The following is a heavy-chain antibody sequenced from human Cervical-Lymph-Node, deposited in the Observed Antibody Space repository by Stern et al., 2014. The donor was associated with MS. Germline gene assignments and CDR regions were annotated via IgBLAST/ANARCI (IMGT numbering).Heavy chain of an antibody. J-gene: IGHJ4*02. D-gene: IGHD1-26*01. CDR1: GCTFTSYD. Sequence: VQLVQSGAEVKKPGASVKVSCKASGCTFTSYDINWVRQGTGQGLEWMGWMNPYSGNAVYAQKFQGRVTMTRDTSTSTAYLELTSLRSEDTAVFYCARGRELLSLDYWGQGTLVTVSS. CDR3: ARGRELLSLDY. V-gene: IGHV1-8*01. CDR2: MNPYSGNA.